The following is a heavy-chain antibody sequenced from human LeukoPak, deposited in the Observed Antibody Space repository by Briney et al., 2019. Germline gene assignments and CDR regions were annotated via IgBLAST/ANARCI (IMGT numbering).Heavy chain of an antibody. CDR3: AKATYYGSGREIYYYYYGMDV. D-gene: IGHD3-10*01. Sequence: GGSLRLSCAASGFTFSSYAMSWVRQAPGKGLEWVSAISGSGGSTYYADSVKGRFTIPRDNSKNTLYLQMNSLRAEDTAVYYCAKATYYGSGREIYYYYYGMDVWGQGTTVTVSS. J-gene: IGHJ6*02. V-gene: IGHV3-23*01. CDR1: GFTFSSYA. CDR2: ISGSGGST.